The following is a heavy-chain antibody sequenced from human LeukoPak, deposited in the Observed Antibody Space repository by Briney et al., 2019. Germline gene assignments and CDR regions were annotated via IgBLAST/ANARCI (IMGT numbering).Heavy chain of an antibody. Sequence: GESLKISWKGSGYSFTSYWIGWVRQMPGKGLEWMGIIYPGDSDTRYSPSFQGQVTISADKSISTAYLQWSSLNASDTAMYYCARHRRHDYVWGSYRYTALDYWGQGTLVTVSS. D-gene: IGHD3-16*02. CDR1: GYSFTSYW. CDR3: ARHRRHDYVWGSYRYTALDY. CDR2: IYPGDSDT. J-gene: IGHJ4*02. V-gene: IGHV5-51*01.